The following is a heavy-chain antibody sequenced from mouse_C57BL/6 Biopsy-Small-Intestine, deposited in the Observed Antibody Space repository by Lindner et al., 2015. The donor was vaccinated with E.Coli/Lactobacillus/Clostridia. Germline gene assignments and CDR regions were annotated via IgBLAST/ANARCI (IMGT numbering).Heavy chain of an antibody. CDR3: ARSELFAY. CDR2: VDPNYGST. J-gene: IGHJ3*01. Sequence: VQLQESGAELVKPGAAVKISCKVSGYSFTAYNINWVKQSLGESLEWIGNVDPNYGSTSYNQKFKGKATLTVGKSSSTAYMQLNSLTSEDSAVYFCARSELFAYWGQGTLVTVSA. V-gene: IGHV1-39*01. CDR1: GYSFTAYN.